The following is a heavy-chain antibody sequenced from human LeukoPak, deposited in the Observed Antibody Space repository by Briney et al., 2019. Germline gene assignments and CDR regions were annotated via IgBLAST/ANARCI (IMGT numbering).Heavy chain of an antibody. Sequence: GGSLRLSCAPSGLTFSSYAMSWVRQAPGKGLEWVSAISGSGGNTYYADSVKGRFTLSRDNTKTTVYLQMNSLSAEDTAVYYCAKPYRGSITIFGVVIDYWGQGTLVTVSS. CDR3: AKPYRGSITIFGVVIDY. CDR2: ISGSGGNT. D-gene: IGHD3-3*01. J-gene: IGHJ4*02. CDR1: GLTFSSYA. V-gene: IGHV3-23*01.